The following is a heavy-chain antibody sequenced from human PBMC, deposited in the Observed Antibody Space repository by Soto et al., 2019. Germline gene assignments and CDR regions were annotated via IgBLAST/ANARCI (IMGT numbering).Heavy chain of an antibody. D-gene: IGHD1-26*01. V-gene: IGHV4-39*01. Sequence: PSETLSLTCNASGGSITSSGSAWGWIRQSPGKGLEWIGTIDYSGNIYYNPSLKSRVTISVDTSKNQFSLKLSSVTAADTAVYYCARHKVGATWYFDYWGQGTLVTVSS. J-gene: IGHJ4*02. CDR2: IDYSGNI. CDR3: ARHKVGATWYFDY. CDR1: GGSITSSGSA.